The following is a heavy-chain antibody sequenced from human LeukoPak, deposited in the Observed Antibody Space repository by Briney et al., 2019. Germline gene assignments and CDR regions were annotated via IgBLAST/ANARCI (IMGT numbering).Heavy chain of an antibody. J-gene: IGHJ6*03. CDR1: GGSISSSSYY. D-gene: IGHD2-21*01. CDR2: IYYSGST. CDR3: AREGGDPPDVYYYMDV. V-gene: IGHV4-39*07. Sequence: SETLSLTCTVSGGSISSSSYYWGWIRQPPGKGLEWIGSIYYSGSTYYNPSLKSRVTISVDTSKNQFSLKLSSVTAADTAVYYCAREGGDPPDVYYYMDVWGKGTTVTVS.